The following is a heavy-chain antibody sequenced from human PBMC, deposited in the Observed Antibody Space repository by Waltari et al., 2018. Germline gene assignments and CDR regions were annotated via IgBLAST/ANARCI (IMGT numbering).Heavy chain of an antibody. J-gene: IGHJ3*02. CDR1: GGSISSGSYY. Sequence: QVQLQESGPGLVKPSQTLSLTCTVSGGSISSGSYYWSWIRQPAGKGLEWIGYIYTSGSTNYNPSLKSRVTISVDTSKNQFSLKLSSVTAADTAVYYCARDKGSSHAFDIWGQGTMVTVSS. CDR3: ARDKGSSHAFDI. V-gene: IGHV4-61*09. D-gene: IGHD2-2*01. CDR2: IYTSGST.